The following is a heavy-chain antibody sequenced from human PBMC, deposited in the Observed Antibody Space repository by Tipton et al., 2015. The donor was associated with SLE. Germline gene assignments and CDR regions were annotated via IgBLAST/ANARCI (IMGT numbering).Heavy chain of an antibody. D-gene: IGHD5-24*01. Sequence: LRLSCTVSGGSISSYYWSWIRQPPGKGLEWIGYIYYSGSTNYNPSLKSRVTISVDTSKNQFSLKLSSVTAADTAVYYCARGGLEMATISFDYWGQGTLVTVSS. V-gene: IGHV4-59*01. CDR2: IYYSGST. CDR1: GGSISSYY. J-gene: IGHJ4*02. CDR3: ARGGLEMATISFDY.